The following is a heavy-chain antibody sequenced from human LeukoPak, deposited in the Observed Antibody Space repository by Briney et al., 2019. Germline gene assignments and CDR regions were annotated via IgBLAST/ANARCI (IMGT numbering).Heavy chain of an antibody. V-gene: IGHV3-30*18. D-gene: IGHD5-12*01. CDR2: ISYDGSNK. J-gene: IGHJ4*02. CDR1: GSTFSSYG. CDR3: AKGYSGYIDY. Sequence: PGGSLRLSCAASGSTFSSYGMHWVRQAPGKGLEWVAVISYDGSNKYYADSVKGRFTISRDNSKNTLYLQMNSLRAEDTAVYYCAKGYSGYIDYWGQGTLVTVSS.